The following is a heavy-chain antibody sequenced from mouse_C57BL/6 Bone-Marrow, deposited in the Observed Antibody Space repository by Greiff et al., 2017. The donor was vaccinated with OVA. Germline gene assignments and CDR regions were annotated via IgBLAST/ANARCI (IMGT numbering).Heavy chain of an antibody. CDR3: VRQGGYFRS. CDR1: GFSFNTYA. CDR2: IRSKSNNYAT. Sequence: EVQLVESGGGLVQPKGSLKLSCAASGFSFNTYAMNWVRQAPGKGLEWVARIRSKSNNYATYYADSVKDRVTISRDDSESMLYLQMNNFKTEDTDRCNCVRQGGYFRSRGQGATLTVS. V-gene: IGHV10-1*01. J-gene: IGHJ2*01.